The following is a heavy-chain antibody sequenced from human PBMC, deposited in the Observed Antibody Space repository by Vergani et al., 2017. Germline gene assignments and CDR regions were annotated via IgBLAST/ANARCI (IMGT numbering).Heavy chain of an antibody. CDR3: ARDHVLVRGVIGFGMDV. CDR2: ISSSSSYI. CDR1: GFTFSSYS. D-gene: IGHD3-10*01. J-gene: IGHJ6*02. V-gene: IGHV3-21*01. Sequence: EVQLVESGGGLVKPGGSLRLSCAASGFTFSSYSMNWVRQAPGKGLEWVSSISSSSSYIYYADSVKGRFTISRDNAKNSLYLQMNSLRAEDTAVYYCARDHVLVRGVIGFGMDVWGQGTTVTVSS.